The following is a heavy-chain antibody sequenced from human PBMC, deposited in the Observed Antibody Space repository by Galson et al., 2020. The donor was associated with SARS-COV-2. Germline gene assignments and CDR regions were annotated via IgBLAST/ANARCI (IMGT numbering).Heavy chain of an antibody. Sequence: SETLSLTCSVSGYSVSSGYYWGWIRQPPGEGLEWIGSIFHSGSPYYNPSLKSRVTISVDTSKNQFSLKLSSVTGADTAVYYCARHHFGWVPPEYWGQGTLVTVSS. V-gene: IGHV4-38-2*01. D-gene: IGHD3-16*01. CDR3: ARHHFGWVPPEY. J-gene: IGHJ4*02. CDR2: IFHSGSP. CDR1: GYSVSSGYY.